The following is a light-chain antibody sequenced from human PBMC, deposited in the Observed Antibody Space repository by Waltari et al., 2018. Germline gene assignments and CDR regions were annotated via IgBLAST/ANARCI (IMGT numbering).Light chain of an antibody. CDR2: DVT. V-gene: IGLV2-11*01. CDR3: CSYAGFSWV. J-gene: IGLJ3*02. Sequence: KAPKLMIYDVTKRPSGVSDRFSGSKSGNTASLTISGLQTDDEADYYCCSYAGFSWVFGGGTELTVL.